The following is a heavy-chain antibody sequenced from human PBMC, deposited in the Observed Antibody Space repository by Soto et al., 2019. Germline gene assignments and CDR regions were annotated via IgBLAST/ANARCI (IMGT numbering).Heavy chain of an antibody. D-gene: IGHD3-10*01. J-gene: IGHJ6*02. Sequence: QVQLVQSGAEVKKPGSSVKVSCKASGGTFSSYAISWVRQAPGQGLEWMGGIIPIFGTANYAQKFQGRVTITADESTSTAYKELSSLRSEDTAVYYCASSITMVRGVIINYYGMDVWGQGTTVTVSS. CDR1: GGTFSSYA. V-gene: IGHV1-69*01. CDR2: IIPIFGTA. CDR3: ASSITMVRGVIINYYGMDV.